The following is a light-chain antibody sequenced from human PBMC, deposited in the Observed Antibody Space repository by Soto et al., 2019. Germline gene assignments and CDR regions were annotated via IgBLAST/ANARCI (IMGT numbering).Light chain of an antibody. Sequence: QSVLTQPRSVSGSPGQSVTISCTGTSSDVGGYNYVSWYQQHPGKAPKLMIYDVSKRPSGVPDRFSGSKSGNTASLTISGLQAEDEADYYCCSYAGSYDHVVFGGGTKVTVL. CDR3: CSYAGSYDHVV. CDR2: DVS. J-gene: IGLJ2*01. V-gene: IGLV2-11*01. CDR1: SSDVGGYNY.